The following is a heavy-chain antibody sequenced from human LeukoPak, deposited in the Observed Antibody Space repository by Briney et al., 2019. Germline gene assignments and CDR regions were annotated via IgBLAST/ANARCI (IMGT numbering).Heavy chain of an antibody. CDR1: GYTFTGYY. CDR3: ARAIVVVPAAYPEHYYYYGMDV. D-gene: IGHD2-2*01. CDR2: INPNGGGT. Sequence: ASVKVSCKASGYTFTGYYMHWVRQAPGQGLEWMGWINPNGGGTNYAQKFQGRVTMTRGTSISTAYMELSRLRSDDTAVYYCARAIVVVPAAYPEHYYYYGMDVWGQGTTVTVSS. V-gene: IGHV1-2*02. J-gene: IGHJ6*02.